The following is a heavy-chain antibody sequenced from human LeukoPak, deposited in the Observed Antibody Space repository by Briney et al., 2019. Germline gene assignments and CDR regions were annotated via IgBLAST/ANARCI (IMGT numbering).Heavy chain of an antibody. J-gene: IGHJ6*03. D-gene: IGHD4-23*01. V-gene: IGHV3-21*04. CDR3: ATDLRGGNSNSDYYYYMDV. CDR2: ISSSSSYI. CDR1: GFTFSSYS. Sequence: PGGSLRLSCAASGFTFSSYSMNWVRQAPGKGLEWVSSISSSSSYIYYADSVKGRFTISRDNAKNSLYLQMNSLRAEDTAVYYCATDLRGGNSNSDYYYYMDVWGKGTTVTVSS.